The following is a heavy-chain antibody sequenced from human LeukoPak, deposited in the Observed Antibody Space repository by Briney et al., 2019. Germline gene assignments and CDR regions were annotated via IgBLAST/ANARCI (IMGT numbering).Heavy chain of an antibody. J-gene: IGHJ3*02. D-gene: IGHD3-22*01. CDR1: GGSISSYY. Sequence: SETLSLTCTVSGGSISSYYWSWIRQPPGKGLEWIGYIYYSGSTNYNPSLKSRVTISVDTSKNQFSLKLSSVTAADTAVYFCAWLITAEAFDIWGQGTMVAGSS. V-gene: IGHV4-59*12. CDR2: IYYSGST. CDR3: AWLITAEAFDI.